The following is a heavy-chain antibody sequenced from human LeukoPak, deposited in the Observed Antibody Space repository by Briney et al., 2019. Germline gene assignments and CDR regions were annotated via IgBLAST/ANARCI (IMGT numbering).Heavy chain of an antibody. CDR1: GFTFSGSA. CDR3: TRPGHDNWFDP. J-gene: IGHJ5*02. Sequence: GGSLRHSCAASGFTFSGSAMHWVRQASGKGLEWVGRIRSKANSYATAYAASVKGRFTISRDDSKNTAYLQMNSLKTEDTAVYYCTRPGHDNWFDPWGQGTLVTVSS. V-gene: IGHV3-73*01. CDR2: IRSKANSYAT.